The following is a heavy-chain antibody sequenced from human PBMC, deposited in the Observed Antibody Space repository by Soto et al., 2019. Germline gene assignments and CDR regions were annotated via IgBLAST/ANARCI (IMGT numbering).Heavy chain of an antibody. D-gene: IGHD6-13*01. V-gene: IGHV4-34*01. J-gene: IGHJ6*03. CDR2: INHSGST. CDR3: ARGNQPSRVVYYYYYVDV. Sequence: SETQSLTCAVYGGSFRGYYWSWIRQPPGKGLEWIGEINHSGSTNYNPSLKSRVTISVDTSKNQFSLKLSSVTAADTAVYYCARGNQPSRVVYYYYYVDVWGKGTTVTVSS. CDR1: GGSFRGYY.